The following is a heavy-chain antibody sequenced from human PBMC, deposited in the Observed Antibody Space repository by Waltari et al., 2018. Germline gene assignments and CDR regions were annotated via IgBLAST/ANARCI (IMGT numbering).Heavy chain of an antibody. Sequence: QVQLQESGPGLVKPSQTLSLTCTVSGGSISSGGYYWSWIRQHPGKGLEWIGYIDHSGSTYYNPARKSRVTISVDRSKNQFSLKLSSVTAADTAVYYCARGEARTFDYWGQGTLVTVSS. CDR2: IDHSGST. CDR1: GGSISSGGYY. V-gene: IGHV4-31*03. D-gene: IGHD3-16*01. CDR3: ARGEARTFDY. J-gene: IGHJ4*02.